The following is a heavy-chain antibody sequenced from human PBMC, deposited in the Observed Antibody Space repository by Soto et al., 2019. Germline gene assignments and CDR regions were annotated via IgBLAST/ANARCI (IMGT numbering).Heavy chain of an antibody. CDR3: AGDSPGCGDYVHFGY. J-gene: IGHJ4*02. D-gene: IGHD4-17*01. CDR1: GDSVSSNSAA. CDR2: TYYRSKWYN. Sequence: SQTLSLTCAISGDSVSSNSAAWNWIRQSPSRGLEWLGRTYYRSKWYNDYAVSAKSRITINPDTSKNQFSLQLNSVTPEDTAVYHCAGDSPGCGDYVHFGYWGQGSLVAVAS. V-gene: IGHV6-1*01.